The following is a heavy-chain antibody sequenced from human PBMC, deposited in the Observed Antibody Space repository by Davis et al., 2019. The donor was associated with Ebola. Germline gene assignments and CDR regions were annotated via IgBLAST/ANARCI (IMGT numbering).Heavy chain of an antibody. V-gene: IGHV4-34*01. CDR3: ARLLVRGWGYSEY. CDR2: INHSGST. Sequence: SETLSLTCAVYGGSFSGYYWSWIRQPPGKGRKWIGEINHSGSTNYNPSLKSRVTISVDTSKNQFSLKLSSVTAADTAVYYCARLLVRGWGYSEYWGQGTLVTVSS. CDR1: GGSFSGYY. J-gene: IGHJ4*02. D-gene: IGHD6-6*01.